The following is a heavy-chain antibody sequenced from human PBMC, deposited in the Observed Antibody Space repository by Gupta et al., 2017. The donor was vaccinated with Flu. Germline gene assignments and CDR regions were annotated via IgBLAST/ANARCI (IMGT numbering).Heavy chain of an antibody. Sequence: EVQLFESGGGLVQPGRFLRLSCTASGFTFRHYAMSWFRQASGKGLEGGGCIRTNTYGGTTEYDAAGKGRFTISRDDSKSIAYLQMKSMKTEETAVYYCTRTASRAVAGTVDYGGQGTMVTVSS. D-gene: IGHD6-19*01. CDR2: IRTNTYGGTT. CDR3: TRTASRAVAGTVDY. V-gene: IGHV3-49*03. CDR1: GFTFRHYA. J-gene: IGHJ4*02.